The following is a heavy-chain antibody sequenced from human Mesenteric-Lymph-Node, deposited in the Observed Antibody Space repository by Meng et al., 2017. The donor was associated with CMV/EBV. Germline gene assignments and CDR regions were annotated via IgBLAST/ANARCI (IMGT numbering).Heavy chain of an antibody. CDR2: MYPGDSDT. Sequence: GESLKISCMASGFKFTSYWIGWVRQMPGKGLEWMGVMYPGDSDTRYSPSFEGQVTISADTSISTAYLQWSSLKASDTATYYCARSYNFDFWSGLNTFYYAMDVWGQGTTVTVS. D-gene: IGHD3-3*01. CDR1: GFKFTSYW. CDR3: ARSYNFDFWSGLNTFYYAMDV. J-gene: IGHJ6*02. V-gene: IGHV5-51*01.